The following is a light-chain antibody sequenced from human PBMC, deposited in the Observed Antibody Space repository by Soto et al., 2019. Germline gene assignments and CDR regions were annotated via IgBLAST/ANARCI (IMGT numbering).Light chain of an antibody. J-gene: IGKJ4*01. CDR1: QSVSSSY. V-gene: IGKV3-20*01. Sequence: EIVLTQSPGTLSLSPGERATLSCRASQSVSSSYLAWYQQKPGQAPRLLIYGASSRATGIPDRFSGSGSGTDFTLTISRLEPEEFAVYYCQQYGSSPTTFGGGTKVEI. CDR3: QQYGSSPTT. CDR2: GAS.